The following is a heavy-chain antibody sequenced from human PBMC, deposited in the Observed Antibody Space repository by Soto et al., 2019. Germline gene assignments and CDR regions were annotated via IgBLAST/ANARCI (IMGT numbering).Heavy chain of an antibody. Sequence: ASVKVSCKASGYTFTSYGMSWVRQAPGQGLEWMGWISAYNGNTNYAQKLQGRVTMTTDTSTSTAYMELRSLRSDDTAVYYCARKLTYDFWSGPYYYGMDVWGQGTTVTVSS. CDR3: ARKLTYDFWSGPYYYGMDV. CDR1: GYTFTSYG. J-gene: IGHJ6*02. D-gene: IGHD3-3*01. V-gene: IGHV1-18*01. CDR2: ISAYNGNT.